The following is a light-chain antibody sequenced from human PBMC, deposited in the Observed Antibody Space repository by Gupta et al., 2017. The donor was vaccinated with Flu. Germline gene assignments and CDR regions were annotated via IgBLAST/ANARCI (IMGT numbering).Light chain of an antibody. CDR2: KAS. J-gene: IGKJ1*01. CDR3: QHDRSYSWT. V-gene: IGKV1-5*03. Sequence: DIKMTQSLSTLSASVGDSVTITCRASQSISSWLDWYQQKPGKAPKVLIYKASSLESGVPSRFSGSGSGTEFTLTVSSLQPDDFATYYCQHDRSYSWTFGQGTKVEIK. CDR1: QSISSW.